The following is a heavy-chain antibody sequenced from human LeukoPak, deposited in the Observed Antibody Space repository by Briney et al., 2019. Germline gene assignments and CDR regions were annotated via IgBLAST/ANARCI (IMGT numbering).Heavy chain of an antibody. D-gene: IGHD6-13*01. J-gene: IGHJ6*03. Sequence: GRSLRLSCAASGFTFSSYAMSWVRQAPGKGLEWVSAISGSGGSTYYADSVKGRFTISRDNSKNTLYLQMNSLRAEDTAVYYCAKERRIAALRGGYYYYMDVWGKGTTVTVSS. CDR3: AKERRIAALRGGYYYYMDV. CDR2: ISGSGGST. V-gene: IGHV3-23*01. CDR1: GFTFSSYA.